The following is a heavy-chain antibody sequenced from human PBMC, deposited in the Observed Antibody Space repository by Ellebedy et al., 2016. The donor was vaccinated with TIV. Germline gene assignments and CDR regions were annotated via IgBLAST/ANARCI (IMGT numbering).Heavy chain of an antibody. V-gene: IGHV1-8*01. D-gene: IGHD6-13*01. J-gene: IGHJ4*02. CDR2: MSPNNGNT. CDR3: ARASDSSTYRPFDY. CDR1: GYTFTTYD. Sequence: AASVKVSCKASGYTFTTYDINWVRQATGQGLEWMGWMSPNNGNTGYAQKFQGRVTMTRDTSISTAYMELSPLTSEDTAVYYCARASDSSTYRPFDYWGQGILVTVSS.